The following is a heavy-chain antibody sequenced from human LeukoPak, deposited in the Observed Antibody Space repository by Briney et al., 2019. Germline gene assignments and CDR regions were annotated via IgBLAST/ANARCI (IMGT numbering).Heavy chain of an antibody. J-gene: IGHJ4*02. V-gene: IGHV3-48*03. Sequence: GGSPRLSCAASGFTFSSYEMNWVRQAPGKGLEWVSYISSSGSTIYYADSVKGRFTISRDNSKNSLYLQMNSLRTEDTALYYCAKGKNTGSYLSHVDYWGQGTLVTVSS. CDR1: GFTFSSYE. CDR3: AKGKNTGSYLSHVDY. CDR2: ISSSGSTI. D-gene: IGHD3-10*01.